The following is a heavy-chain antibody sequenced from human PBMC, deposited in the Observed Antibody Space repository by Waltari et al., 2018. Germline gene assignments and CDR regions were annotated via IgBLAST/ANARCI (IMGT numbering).Heavy chain of an antibody. CDR1: GGSFSGYY. CDR3: ARSAAAFDY. V-gene: IGHV4-34*01. Sequence: QVQLQQWGAGLLKPSETLSLTCAVYGGSFSGYYWSWIHQPPGKGLEWIGEINHSGSTNYNPSLKSRVTISVDTSKNQFSLKLSSVTAADTAVYYCARSAAAFDYWGQGTLVTVSS. D-gene: IGHD6-13*01. CDR2: INHSGST. J-gene: IGHJ4*02.